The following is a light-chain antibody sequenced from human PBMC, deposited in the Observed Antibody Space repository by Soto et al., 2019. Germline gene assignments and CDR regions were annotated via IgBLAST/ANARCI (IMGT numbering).Light chain of an antibody. CDR1: QSVSSK. CDR3: QQYNNWTWT. V-gene: IGKV3-15*01. Sequence: EIVMTQSPGTLSVSPGERVTLSCRASQSVSSKLVWYQRKPGQSPRLRIYDASTSATGMPGRLSGSGSGTEFTLTISSLQSDDFAVAYGQQYNNWTWTFGKGTKVEIK. CDR2: DAS. J-gene: IGKJ1*01.